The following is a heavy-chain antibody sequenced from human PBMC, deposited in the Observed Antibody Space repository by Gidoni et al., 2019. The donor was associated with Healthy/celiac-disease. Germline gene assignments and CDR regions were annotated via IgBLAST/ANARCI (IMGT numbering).Heavy chain of an antibody. CDR1: GFTFSSYS. V-gene: IGHV3-21*01. CDR3: AREPSGSYYDWYFDL. J-gene: IGHJ2*01. CDR2: ISSSSSYI. D-gene: IGHD1-26*01. Sequence: EVQLVESGGGLVKPGGSLRLSCAASGFTFSSYSMNWVRQAPGKGLEWVSSISSSSSYIYYADSVKGRFTISRDNAKNSLYLQMNSLRAEDTAVYYCAREPSGSYYDWYFDLWGRGTLVTVSS.